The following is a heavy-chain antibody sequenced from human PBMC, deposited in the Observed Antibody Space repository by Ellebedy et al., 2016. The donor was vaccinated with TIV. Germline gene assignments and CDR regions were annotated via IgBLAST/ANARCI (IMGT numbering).Heavy chain of an antibody. CDR1: GLTLSRFT. CDR3: ARGHTSGWYLIDY. J-gene: IGHJ4*02. D-gene: IGHD6-19*01. CDR2: ISYDGKSE. V-gene: IGHV3-30*04. Sequence: GESLKISCAASGLTLSRFTIHWVRQAPGKGLEWVAAISYDGKSEYYADSVKGRLTVSRDNSKHTVSLHMNSLRPEDSALYYCARGHTSGWYLIDYWGQGTLVTVSA.